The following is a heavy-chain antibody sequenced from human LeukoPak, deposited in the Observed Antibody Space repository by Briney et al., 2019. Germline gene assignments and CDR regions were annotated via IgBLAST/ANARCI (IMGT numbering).Heavy chain of an antibody. J-gene: IGHJ6*03. CDR1: GGSFSGYY. V-gene: IGHV4-34*01. CDR3: ARDHGVVTADFWDGYYYYMDV. CDR2: INHSGST. D-gene: IGHD2-21*02. Sequence: PSETLSLTCAVYGGSFSGYYWSWIRQPPGKGLEWIGEINHSGSTNYNPSLKSRVTISVDTSKNQFSLKLSSVTAADTAVYYCARDHGVVTADFWDGYYYYMDVWGKGTTVTISS.